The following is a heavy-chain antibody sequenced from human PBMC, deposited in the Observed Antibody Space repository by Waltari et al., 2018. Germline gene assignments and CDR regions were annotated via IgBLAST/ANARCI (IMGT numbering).Heavy chain of an antibody. CDR1: GFTFSSYG. CDR2: ISYDGSNK. CDR3: ARGRAGVWRRFLSRGDGYWYFDL. Sequence: QVQLVESGGGVVQPGRSLRLSCAASGFTFSSYGMHWVRQAPGKGLEWVAVISYDGSNKDYADAGKGSLPIAREKCKKTLYLQMNSLRAEETAVYYWARGRAGVWRRFLSRGDGYWYFDLWGRGTLVTVSS. D-gene: IGHD3-10*01. J-gene: IGHJ2*01. V-gene: IGHV3-30*03.